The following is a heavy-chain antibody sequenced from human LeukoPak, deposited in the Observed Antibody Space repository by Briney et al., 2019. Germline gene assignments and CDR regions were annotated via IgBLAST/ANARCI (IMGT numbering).Heavy chain of an antibody. CDR2: INHSGST. CDR1: GGSFSGYY. CDR3: ARRRPYYYDFDY. J-gene: IGHJ4*02. V-gene: IGHV4-34*01. Sequence: SGILSLTCAVYGGSFSGYYWSWIRQPPGKGLEWIGEINHSGSTNYNPSLKSRVTISVDTSKNQFSLKLSSVTAADTAVYYCARRRPYYYDFDYWGQGTLVTVSS. D-gene: IGHD3-22*01.